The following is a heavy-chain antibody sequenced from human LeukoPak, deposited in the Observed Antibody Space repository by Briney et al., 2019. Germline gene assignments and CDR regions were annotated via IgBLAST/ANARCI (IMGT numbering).Heavy chain of an antibody. CDR1: GYTLTELS. CDR3: ATASYRYSSSWYYFDY. J-gene: IGHJ4*02. Sequence: ASVKVSCKVSGYTLTELSMHWVRQAPGEGLEWMGGFDPEDGETIYAQKFQGRVTMTEDTSTDTAYMELSSLRSEDTAVYYCATASYRYSSSWYYFDYWGQGTLVTVSS. CDR2: FDPEDGET. D-gene: IGHD6-13*01. V-gene: IGHV1-24*01.